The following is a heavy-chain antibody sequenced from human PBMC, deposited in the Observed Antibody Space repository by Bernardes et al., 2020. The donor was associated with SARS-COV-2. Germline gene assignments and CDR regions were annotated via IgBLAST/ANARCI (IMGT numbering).Heavy chain of an antibody. V-gene: IGHV1-18*01. D-gene: IGHD6-25*01. CDR2: INANNGNT. CDR3: SESTAALGCLVKDYY. CDR1: GYTFSTYG. J-gene: IGHJ6*01. Sequence: ASAKVSCTASGYTFSTYGISWVRQAPGQGLEWMGWINANNGNTNYVQKVQGRVTMTTDRSTSTASTKGPSVFPLAPCSRSTSESTAALGCLVKDYY.